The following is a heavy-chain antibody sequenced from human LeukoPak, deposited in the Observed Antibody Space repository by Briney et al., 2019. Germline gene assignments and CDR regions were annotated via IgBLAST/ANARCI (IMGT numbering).Heavy chain of an antibody. D-gene: IGHD1-7*01. CDR2: IIPLLGIP. J-gene: IGHJ3*01. Sequence: SVKVSCKASGGTFTPYIINWVRQAPGQGLEWMGRIIPLLGIPNYAQQFQARVTISADKSTSTAYMELRTLRSEDTAVYYCARVIPATTGTFDLWGQGTMVTVSS. CDR3: ARVIPATTGTFDL. V-gene: IGHV1-69*02. CDR1: GGTFTPYI.